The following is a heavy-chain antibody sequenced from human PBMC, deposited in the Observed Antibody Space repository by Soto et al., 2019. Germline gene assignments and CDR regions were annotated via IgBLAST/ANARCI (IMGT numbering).Heavy chain of an antibody. D-gene: IGHD4-17*01. CDR3: ARSHDYGDSEAYYYGMDV. CDR2: IIPIFGTA. CDR1: GGTFSSYA. Sequence: QVQLVQSGAEVKKPGSSVKVSCKASGGTFSSYAISWVRQAPGQGLEWMGGIIPIFGTANYAQKFQGRVPITADESTSKAYMELSSLRSEDTAVYYCARSHDYGDSEAYYYGMDVWGQGTTVTVSS. V-gene: IGHV1-69*01. J-gene: IGHJ6*02.